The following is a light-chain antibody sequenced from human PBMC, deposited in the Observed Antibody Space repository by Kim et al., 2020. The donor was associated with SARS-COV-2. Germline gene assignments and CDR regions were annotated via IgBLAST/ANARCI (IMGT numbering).Light chain of an antibody. Sequence: SPGERATLSGRARQSVSSSYLAWYQQKPGQAPRLLIYGASSRATGIPDRFSGSGSGTDFTLTISRLEPEDFAVYYCQQYGSSPKYTFGQGTKLEI. CDR2: GAS. V-gene: IGKV3-20*01. CDR3: QQYGSSPKYT. CDR1: QSVSSSY. J-gene: IGKJ2*01.